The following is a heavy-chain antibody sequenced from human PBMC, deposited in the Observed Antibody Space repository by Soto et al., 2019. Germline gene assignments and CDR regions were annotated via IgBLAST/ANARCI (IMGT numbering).Heavy chain of an antibody. D-gene: IGHD6-6*01. J-gene: IGHJ6*02. CDR3: ASLPPCVGSSPKNYYYYGMDV. V-gene: IGHV4-4*02. Sequence: SETLSLTCAVSGGSISSSNWWSWVRQPPGKGLEWIGEIYHSGSTNYNPSLKSRFTISVDKSKNQFSLKLSSVTAADTAVYYCASLPPCVGSSPKNYYYYGMDVWGQGTTVTVSS. CDR2: IYHSGST. CDR1: GGSISSSNW.